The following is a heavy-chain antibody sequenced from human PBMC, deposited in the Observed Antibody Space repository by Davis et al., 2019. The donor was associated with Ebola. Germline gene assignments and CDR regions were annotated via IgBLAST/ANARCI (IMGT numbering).Heavy chain of an antibody. J-gene: IGHJ3*02. CDR2: IKSKISGGTI. D-gene: IGHD1-1*01. Sequence: GESLKISCTASGFTFTSAWMSWVRQAPGKGLEWVGRIKSKISGGTINYAAPVKGRFTISRDDSKNTVYLQMNSLKAEDTGMYYCMSRGLVSATDEAFDIWGQGTVVTVSS. V-gene: IGHV3-15*05. CDR1: GFTFTSAW. CDR3: MSRGLVSATDEAFDI.